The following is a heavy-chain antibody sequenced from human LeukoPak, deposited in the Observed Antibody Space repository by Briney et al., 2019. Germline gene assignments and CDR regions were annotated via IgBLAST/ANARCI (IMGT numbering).Heavy chain of an antibody. J-gene: IGHJ3*02. D-gene: IGHD3-10*01. CDR3: ARDLVGWFGELYHAFDI. CDR2: INSDGSRT. CDR1: GFTFSRYW. V-gene: IGHV3-74*01. Sequence: GGSLRLSCAASGFTFSRYWMHWVRQAPGKGLVWVSHINSDGSRTSYADSVKGRFTISRGNAKNTLYLQMNSLRAEDTAVYYCARDLVGWFGELYHAFDIWGRGTMVTVSS.